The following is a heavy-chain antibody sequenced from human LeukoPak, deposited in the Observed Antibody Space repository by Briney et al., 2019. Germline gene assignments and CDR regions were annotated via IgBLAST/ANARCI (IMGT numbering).Heavy chain of an antibody. J-gene: IGHJ5*02. CDR2: MSPNSGNT. D-gene: IGHD2-2*01. CDR3: AREGPRYCSSTSCGWFDP. V-gene: IGHV1-8*01. CDR1: GYTFTSYD. Sequence: ASVKVSCKASGYTFTSYDINWVRQATGQGLEWMGWMSPNSGNTGYAQKFQGRVTMTRNTSISTAYMELSSLRSEDTAVYYCAREGPRYCSSTSCGWFDPWGRGTLVTVSS.